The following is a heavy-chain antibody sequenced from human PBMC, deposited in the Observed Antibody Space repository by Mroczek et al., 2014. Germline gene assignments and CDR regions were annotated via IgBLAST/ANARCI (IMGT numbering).Heavy chain of an antibody. V-gene: IGHV4-59*01. Sequence: QVQLVESGPGLVKPSETLSLTCTVSGGSISSYYWSWIRQPPGKGLEWIGYIYYSGSTNYNPSLKSRVTISVDTSKNQFSLKLSSVTAADTAVYYCARAAYDSYGMDVWGQGTTVTVSS. J-gene: IGHJ6*02. CDR3: ARAAYDSYGMDV. CDR2: IYYSGST. CDR1: GGSISSYY. D-gene: IGHD5-12*01.